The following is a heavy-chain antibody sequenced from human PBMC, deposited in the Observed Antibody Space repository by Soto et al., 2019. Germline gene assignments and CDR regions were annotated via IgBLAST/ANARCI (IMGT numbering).Heavy chain of an antibody. CDR2: IYYSGST. J-gene: IGHJ4*02. Sequence: PSETLSLTCAVSGGSISSYYWSWIRQPPGKGLEWIGYIYYSGSTNYNPSLKSRATISVDTSKNQFSLKLSSVTAADTAVYYCARGSPVTTDYWGQGTLVTVSS. CDR3: ARGSPVTTDY. V-gene: IGHV4-59*01. CDR1: GGSISSYY. D-gene: IGHD4-17*01.